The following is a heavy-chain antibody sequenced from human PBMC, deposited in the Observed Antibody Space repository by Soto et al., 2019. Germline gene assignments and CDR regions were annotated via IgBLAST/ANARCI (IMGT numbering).Heavy chain of an antibody. CDR1: GGSISSGDYY. D-gene: IGHD2-21*02. J-gene: IGHJ4*02. CDR3: ARVLGGAYCGGDCSDY. Sequence: SETLSLTCTVSGGSISSGDYYWSWIRQPPGKGLEWIGYIYYSGSTYYNPSLKSRVTISVDTSKNQFSLKLSSVTAADTAVYYCARVLGGAYCGGDCSDYWGQGTLVTVSS. V-gene: IGHV4-30-4*01. CDR2: IYYSGST.